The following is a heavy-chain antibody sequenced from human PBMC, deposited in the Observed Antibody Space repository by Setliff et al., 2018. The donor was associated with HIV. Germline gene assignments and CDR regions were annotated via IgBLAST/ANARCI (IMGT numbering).Heavy chain of an antibody. CDR1: GFTFSDYY. CDR2: IKQDGSEK. V-gene: IGHV3-7*01. CDR3: ASVLRYYGSGSYPFGY. D-gene: IGHD3-10*01. J-gene: IGHJ4*02. Sequence: PGGSLRLSCAASGFTFSDYYMSWVRQAPGKGLEWVANIKQDGSEKYYVDSVKGRFTISRDNAKNSLYLQMNSLRAEDTAVYYCASVLRYYGSGSYPFGYWGPGTLVTVSS.